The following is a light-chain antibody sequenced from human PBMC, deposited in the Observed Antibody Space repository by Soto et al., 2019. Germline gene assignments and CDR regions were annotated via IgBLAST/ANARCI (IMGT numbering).Light chain of an antibody. J-gene: IGKJ4*01. CDR2: WAS. V-gene: IGKV4-1*01. Sequence: DIVMTQSPDSLAVSLGERDTINCKSSQSVLYSSNNKNYLAWYQQKPGQPPKLLIYWASTREFGVPDRFSGSGSGTDFTLTISSLQAEDVAVYYCQQYYNTPLTFGGGTKVEIK. CDR3: QQYYNTPLT. CDR1: QSVLYSSNNKNY.